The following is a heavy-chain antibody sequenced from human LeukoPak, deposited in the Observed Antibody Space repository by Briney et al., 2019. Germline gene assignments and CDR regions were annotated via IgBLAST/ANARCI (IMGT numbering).Heavy chain of an antibody. CDR2: IYSGGNT. J-gene: IGHJ5*02. V-gene: IGHV3-53*01. D-gene: IGHD1-14*01. Sequence: GGSLRLSCAASGFTVSSDYMNWVRQAPGKGLEWASLIYSGGNTYYADSVRGRFTISRDNSKNTLHLQMNSLRVEDTAVYYCARGFNRGFDPWGQGTLVTVSS. CDR3: ARGFNRGFDP. CDR1: GFTVSSDY.